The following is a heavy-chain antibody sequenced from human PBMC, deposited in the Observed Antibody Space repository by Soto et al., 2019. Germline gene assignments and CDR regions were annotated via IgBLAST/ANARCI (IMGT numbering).Heavy chain of an antibody. D-gene: IGHD2-2*01. CDR3: ATHLFSSTSRGADFDP. CDR2: INPNSGVT. J-gene: IGHJ5*02. Sequence: QVQLVQSGAEMKKPGASVKISCKASGYYFTGYYMHWVRQAPGQGLEWMGWINPNSGVTNYAQRFQGRVTMTRDTSISTAYLEVKRLTSDDTAVYYWATHLFSSTSRGADFDPWGQGTLVIVSS. V-gene: IGHV1-2*02. CDR1: GYYFTGYY.